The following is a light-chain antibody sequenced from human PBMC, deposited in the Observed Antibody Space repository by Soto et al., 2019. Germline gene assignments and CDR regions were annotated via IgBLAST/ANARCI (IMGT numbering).Light chain of an antibody. CDR1: QSISNY. CDR3: QQSFTTPRT. CDR2: AAS. Sequence: DIQMTQSPSSLSASVGDRVTITCRASQSISNYLNWYQQKPGKDPKLLIYAASSLRSGVPSSFSGSGSGTDFTLTISSLQPEDFATYYCQQSFTTPRTFGQGTKVEIK. V-gene: IGKV1-39*01. J-gene: IGKJ1*01.